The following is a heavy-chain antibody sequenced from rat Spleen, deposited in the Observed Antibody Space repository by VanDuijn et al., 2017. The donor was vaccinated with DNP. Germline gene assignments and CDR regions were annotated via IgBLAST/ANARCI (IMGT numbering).Heavy chain of an antibody. V-gene: IGHV5S10*01. CDR1: GFTFSDYN. Sequence: EVQLVESGGGLVQPGRSLKLSCAASGFTFSDYNMAWVRQAPKKGLEWVATIIYDGSRTYYRDSVKGRFTISRDNAKSSLYLQMDSLRSEDTATYYCTRGTEPYRGDYFDYWGQGVMVTVSS. CDR3: TRGTEPYRGDYFDY. J-gene: IGHJ2*01. CDR2: IIYDGSRT. D-gene: IGHD1-1*01.